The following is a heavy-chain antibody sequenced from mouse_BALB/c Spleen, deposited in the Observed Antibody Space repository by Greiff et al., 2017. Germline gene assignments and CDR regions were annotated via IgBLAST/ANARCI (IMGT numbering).Heavy chain of an antibody. Sequence: EVHLVESGPGLVKPSQSLSLTCTVTGYSITSDYAWNWIRQFPGNKLEWMGYISYSGSTSYNPSLKSRISITRDTSKNQFFLQLNSVTTEDTATYYCARGDDGYYWFAYWGQGTLVTVSA. CDR2: ISYSGST. D-gene: IGHD2-3*01. V-gene: IGHV3-2*02. CDR1: GYSITSDYA. CDR3: ARGDDGYYWFAY. J-gene: IGHJ3*01.